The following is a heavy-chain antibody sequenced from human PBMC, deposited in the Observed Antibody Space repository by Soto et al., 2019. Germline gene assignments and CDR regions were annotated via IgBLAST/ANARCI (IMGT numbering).Heavy chain of an antibody. J-gene: IGHJ5*02. CDR3: VRTPASGTLDP. D-gene: IGHD6-13*01. CDR2: TYYRSKWYN. V-gene: IGHV6-1*01. CDR1: GDSVSSNSAA. Sequence: SQTLSLTCAISGDSVSSNSAAWNWIRHSPSRGLEWLGRTYYRSKWYNDYEVSVKSRITINPDTSKNQFSLQLHSVTPEGAAVYYCVRTPASGTLDPWGQGTLVTVSS.